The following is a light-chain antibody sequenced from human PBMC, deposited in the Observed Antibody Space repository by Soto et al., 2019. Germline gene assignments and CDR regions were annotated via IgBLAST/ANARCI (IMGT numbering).Light chain of an antibody. CDR3: QQPVSSPYT. CDR1: QSVSSSY. V-gene: IGKV3-20*01. J-gene: IGKJ2*01. Sequence: EIVLTQSPGTLSLSPGERATLSCRASQSVSSSYLAWYQQKPGQAPRLLIYDASSRATGIPDRFSGSGSGTDFTLPISRLEPEDFAVYLSQQPVSSPYTFGQATKPEIK. CDR2: DAS.